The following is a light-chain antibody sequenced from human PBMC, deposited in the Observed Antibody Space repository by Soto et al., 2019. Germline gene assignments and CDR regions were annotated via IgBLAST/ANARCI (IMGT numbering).Light chain of an antibody. CDR3: SSYTSSSTHNYF. Sequence: QSVLTQPASVSGSPGQSITISCTGTSSDVGGYNYVSWYQQHPAKAPKLMIYDVSNRPSGVSNRFSGSKSGNTASLTISGLQAEDEADYYCSSYTSSSTHNYFFGTGTKVTVL. CDR2: DVS. CDR1: SSDVGGYNY. J-gene: IGLJ1*01. V-gene: IGLV2-14*01.